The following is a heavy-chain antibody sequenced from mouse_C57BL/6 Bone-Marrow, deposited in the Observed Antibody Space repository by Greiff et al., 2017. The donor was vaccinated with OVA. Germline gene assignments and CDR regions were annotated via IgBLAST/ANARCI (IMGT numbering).Heavy chain of an antibody. D-gene: IGHD2-2*01. J-gene: IGHJ3*01. CDR1: GYTFTSYG. CDR3: ARSTMVTL. V-gene: IGHV1-81*01. CDR2: IYPRSGNT. Sequence: VKLMESGAELARPGASVKLSCKASGYTFTSYGISWVKQRTGQGLEWIGEIYPRSGNTYYNEKFKGKATLTADKSSSTAYMELRSLTSEDSAVYFCARSTMVTLWGQGTLVTVSA.